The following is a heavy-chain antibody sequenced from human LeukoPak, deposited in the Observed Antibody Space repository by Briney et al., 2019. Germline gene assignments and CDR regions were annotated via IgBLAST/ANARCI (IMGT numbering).Heavy chain of an antibody. V-gene: IGHV3-30*04. CDR1: GFTFSSYA. D-gene: IGHD1-7*01. Sequence: GGSLRLSCAASGFTFSSYAMHWVRQAPGKGLEWVAVISYDGGNKYYADSVKGRFTISRDNSKNTLYLQMNSLRAEDTAVYYCARDMDYRPIGNYYYGYWGQGTLVTVSS. CDR3: ARDMDYRPIGNYYYGY. J-gene: IGHJ4*02. CDR2: ISYDGGNK.